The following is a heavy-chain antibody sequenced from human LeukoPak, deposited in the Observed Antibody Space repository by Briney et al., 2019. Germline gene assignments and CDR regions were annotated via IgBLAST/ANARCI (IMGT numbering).Heavy chain of an antibody. V-gene: IGHV1-18*01. D-gene: IGHD3-22*01. CDR1: GYTFTSYG. CDR2: ISAYNGNT. J-gene: IGHJ4*02. Sequence: GASVKVSCKASGYTFTSYGISWVRQAPGQGLEWMGWISAYNGNTNYAQKLQGRVTMTTDTSTSTAYTELRSLRSDDTAVYYCARDFLDSSGPHDYWGQGTLVTVSS. CDR3: ARDFLDSSGPHDY.